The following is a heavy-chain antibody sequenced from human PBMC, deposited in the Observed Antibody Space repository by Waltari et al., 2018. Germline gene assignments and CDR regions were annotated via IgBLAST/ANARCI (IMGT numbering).Heavy chain of an antibody. CDR2: ISWNSGSI. J-gene: IGHJ4*02. CDR3: AKDVGEAWNDIWTFDY. V-gene: IGHV3-9*03. Sequence: EVQLVESGGGLVQPGRSLRLSCAASGFTFDDYAMHWVRQAPGKGLEWVSGISWNSGSIGYADSVKGRFTISRDNAKNSLYLQMNSLRAEDMALYYCAKDVGEAWNDIWTFDYWGQGTLVTVSS. D-gene: IGHD1-1*01. CDR1: GFTFDDYA.